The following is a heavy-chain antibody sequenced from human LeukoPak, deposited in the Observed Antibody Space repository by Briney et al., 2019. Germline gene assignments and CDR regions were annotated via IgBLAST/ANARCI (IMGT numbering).Heavy chain of an antibody. Sequence: SETLSLTCTVSGDSINSSLYYWGSLRQPPVKGQERIESVHYTLRPFYNPPLKSQVAIAVEKSIHHSSLTLNTVTAPVTACYYCARQREEAAGPSVLDHWGPGTLVTASS. CDR2: VHYTLRP. D-gene: IGHD6-13*01. V-gene: IGHV4-39*01. CDR3: ARQREEAAGPSVLDH. CDR1: GDSINSSLYY. J-gene: IGHJ5*02.